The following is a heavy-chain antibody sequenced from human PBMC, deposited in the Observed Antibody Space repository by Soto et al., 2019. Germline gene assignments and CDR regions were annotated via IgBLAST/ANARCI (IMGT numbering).Heavy chain of an antibody. D-gene: IGHD3-10*01. CDR3: ARGDRSGENYYYYYMDV. V-gene: IGHV1-2*04. CDR1: GYTFTSFD. CDR2: INPNSGGT. J-gene: IGHJ6*03. Sequence: ASVKVSCKASGYTFTSFDINWVRQAPGQGLEWMGWINPNSGGTNYAQKFQGWVTMTRDTSISTAYMELSRLRSDDTAVYYCARGDRSGENYYYYYMDVWGKGTTVTVSS.